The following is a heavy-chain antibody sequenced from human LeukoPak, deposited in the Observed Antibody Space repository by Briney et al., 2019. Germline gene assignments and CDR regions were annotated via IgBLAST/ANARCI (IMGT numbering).Heavy chain of an antibody. J-gene: IGHJ4*02. CDR3: ASADGYKIDY. Sequence: PSETLSLTCTASGDSISGSSYYWGWIRQPPGKGLEWIGNIYYGGSTYYNPSLKSRVSISVDTSNNQFSLKVSSVTAADTAVYYCASADGYKIDYWGQGTLVTVSS. CDR1: GDSISGSSYY. V-gene: IGHV4-39*01. D-gene: IGHD5-24*01. CDR2: IYYGGST.